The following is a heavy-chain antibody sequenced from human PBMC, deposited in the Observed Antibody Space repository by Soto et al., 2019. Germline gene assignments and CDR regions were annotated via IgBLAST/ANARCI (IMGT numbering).Heavy chain of an antibody. CDR2: IYWDDDK. Sequence: QITLKESGPTLVKPTQTLTLTCTFSGLSLSSSGVGVGWIRQPPGQALEWLALIYWDDDKRYSPSLSSRLTITKDTSKNQVLLTMTNMDPVDTATYYCAHTKGYCSSTSCKDAKGGFDHWGQGTLVTVSS. J-gene: IGHJ4*02. CDR3: AHTKGYCSSTSCKDAKGGFDH. D-gene: IGHD2-2*01. V-gene: IGHV2-5*02. CDR1: GLSLSSSGVG.